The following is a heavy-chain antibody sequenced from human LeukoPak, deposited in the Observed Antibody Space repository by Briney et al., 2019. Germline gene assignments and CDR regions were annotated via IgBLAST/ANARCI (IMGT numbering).Heavy chain of an antibody. J-gene: IGHJ4*02. Sequence: GGSLRLSCAASGFTFSTYSMNWVRQAPGKGLEWASYISSSTGTTYYADSVKGRFTISRDNAKNSLYLQMNSLRVEDTAVYYCASILGYCSGDICINDYWGQGTLVTVSS. CDR1: GFTFSTYS. V-gene: IGHV3-48*01. CDR3: ASILGYCSGDICINDY. CDR2: ISSSTGTT. D-gene: IGHD2-15*01.